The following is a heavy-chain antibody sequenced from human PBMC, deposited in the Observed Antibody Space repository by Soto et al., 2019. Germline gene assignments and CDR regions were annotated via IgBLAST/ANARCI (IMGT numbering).Heavy chain of an antibody. J-gene: IGHJ5*02. CDR1: GDKFADYN. Sequence: QVQLVQSGAEVKKPGASVKVSCRTSGDKFADYNMNWVRQATGRGLEWLGYMNSFNGIGGSAPQFQGRLTPTKNYSIRTAYLELTNLRDEDTAVYSWARGSAVQRTGKSDLWGQGTPVTVSS. V-gene: IGHV1-8*01. D-gene: IGHD6-19*01. CDR2: MNSFNGIG. CDR3: ARGSAVQRTGKSDL.